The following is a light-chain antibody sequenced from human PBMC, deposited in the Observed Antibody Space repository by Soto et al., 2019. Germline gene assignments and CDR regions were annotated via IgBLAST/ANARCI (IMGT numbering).Light chain of an antibody. CDR1: QRVSSRS. J-gene: IGKJ1*01. CDR3: QQYDSSPRT. CDR2: GAS. Sequence: EIVLTQSPGTLSLSPGERATLSCRASQRVSSRSLAWYQQKPGQAPRLLISGASSRAADIPDRFSGSGSGTDFTLTSNRLEPEDFAVYYCQQYDSSPRTFGQGTKVDIK. V-gene: IGKV3-20*01.